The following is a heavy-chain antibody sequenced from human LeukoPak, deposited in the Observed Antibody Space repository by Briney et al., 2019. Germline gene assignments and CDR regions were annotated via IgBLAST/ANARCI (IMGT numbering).Heavy chain of an antibody. J-gene: IGHJ4*02. CDR2: INKKGGT. Sequence: SQTLSLTCTVSSDSISSGDYYWSWIRQPAGKGLEFIGYINKKGGTFYNPPLKSRVSISIDTSKNQFSLKLASVTAADTAVYFCAREHKSYGDYPYYFDSWGQGTLVTVSS. CDR3: AREHKSYGDYPYYFDS. V-gene: IGHV4-30-4*01. D-gene: IGHD4-17*01. CDR1: SDSISSGDYY.